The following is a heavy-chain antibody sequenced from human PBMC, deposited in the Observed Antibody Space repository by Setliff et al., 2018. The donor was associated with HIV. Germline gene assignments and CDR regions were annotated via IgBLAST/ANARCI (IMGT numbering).Heavy chain of an antibody. Sequence: HPGGSLRLSCAVSGFTFISYGMYWVRQAPGKGLEWVAFIRYDGSYRYYVDSVKGRFTISRDNFKNTVYLQMNSLRAEDTAVYYCAKAPSWGSRVFDYWGQGTLVTVSS. J-gene: IGHJ4*02. CDR3: AKAPSWGSRVFDY. CDR1: GFTFISYG. D-gene: IGHD3-16*01. CDR2: IRYDGSYR. V-gene: IGHV3-30*02.